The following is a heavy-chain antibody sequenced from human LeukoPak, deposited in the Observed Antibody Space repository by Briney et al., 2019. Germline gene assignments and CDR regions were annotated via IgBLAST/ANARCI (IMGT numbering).Heavy chain of an antibody. CDR3: AAGYSSGWAYGY. V-gene: IGHV4-59*01. J-gene: IGHJ4*02. Sequence: SETLSLTCTVSGGSISSYYWSWIRQPPGKGLEWIGYIYYCGSTNYNPSLKSRVTISVDTSKNQFSLKLSSVTAADTAVYYCAAGYSSGWAYGYWGQGTLVTVSS. D-gene: IGHD6-19*01. CDR2: IYYCGST. CDR1: GGSISSYY.